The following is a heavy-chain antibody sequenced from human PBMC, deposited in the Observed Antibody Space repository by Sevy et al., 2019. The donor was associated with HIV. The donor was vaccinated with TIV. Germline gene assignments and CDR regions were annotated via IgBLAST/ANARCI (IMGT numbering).Heavy chain of an antibody. CDR1: GFIFSGYG. Sequence: GGSLRLSCAASGFIFSGYGMHWVRQAPGRGLEWVSFISFDGNKKYYEEFVKGRFTISKDTSKNTLFLEMNSLGAEDTAVYFCAKEGRGFYEDKTGYYADGPSVDYWGQGTLVTVSS. J-gene: IGHJ4*01. CDR2: ISFDGNKK. CDR3: AKEGRGFYEDKTGYYADGPSVDY. D-gene: IGHD3-9*01. V-gene: IGHV3-30*18.